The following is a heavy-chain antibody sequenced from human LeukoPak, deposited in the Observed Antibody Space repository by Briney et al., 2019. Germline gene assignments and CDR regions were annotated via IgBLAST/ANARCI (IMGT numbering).Heavy chain of an antibody. CDR1: GFTFSSYS. V-gene: IGHV3-21*01. Sequence: GGSLRLSCAASGFTFSSYSMNWVRQAPGKGLEWVSSISSSSSYIYYADSVKSRFTISRDNAKNSLYLQMNSLRAEDTAVYYCARDQDYGGNWYFDYWGQGTLVTVSS. D-gene: IGHD4-23*01. CDR2: ISSSSSYI. J-gene: IGHJ4*02. CDR3: ARDQDYGGNWYFDY.